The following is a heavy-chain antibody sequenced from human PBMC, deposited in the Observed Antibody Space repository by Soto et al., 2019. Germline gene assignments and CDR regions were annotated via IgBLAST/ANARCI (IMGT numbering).Heavy chain of an antibody. CDR3: ARHTKGEGGYSVGY. D-gene: IGHD6-25*01. CDR2: ISYDGSNK. Sequence: GGSLRLSCAASGFTFSSYGMHWVRQAPGKGLEWVAVISYDGSNKYYADSVKGRFTISRDNSKNTLYLQMNSLRAEDTAVYYCARHTKGEGGYSVGYWGQGTLVTVSS. CDR1: GFTFSSYG. V-gene: IGHV3-30*03. J-gene: IGHJ4*02.